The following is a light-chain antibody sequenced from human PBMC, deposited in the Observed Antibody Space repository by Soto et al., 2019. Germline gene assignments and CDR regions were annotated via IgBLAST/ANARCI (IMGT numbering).Light chain of an antibody. CDR3: QQYDTWPLT. CDR1: QSVGSN. V-gene: IGKV3-15*01. Sequence: EIVMTQSPATLSVSPGERVTLSCRARQSVGSNLAWYQQTPGQAPRVVIYDASTRATVIPARSSGSGSGTEFTLTISSLQSEDFAVYYCQQYDTWPLTFGGGTKVDIK. CDR2: DAS. J-gene: IGKJ4*01.